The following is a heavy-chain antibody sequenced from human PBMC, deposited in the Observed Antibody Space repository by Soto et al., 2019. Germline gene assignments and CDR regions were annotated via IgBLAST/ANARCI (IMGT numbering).Heavy chain of an antibody. CDR3: AKEFYYDASGQYSDLYFDS. Sequence: GGSLRLSCAASGFTFSSYAMSWVRQAPGEGLEWVSAISGSGGSTYYAYSVKGRFTISRENSKNTLYLQMNSLRAEDTAVYYCAKEFYYDASGQYSDLYFDSWGQGALVTVSS. CDR2: ISGSGGST. J-gene: IGHJ4*02. D-gene: IGHD3-22*01. V-gene: IGHV3-23*01. CDR1: GFTFSSYA.